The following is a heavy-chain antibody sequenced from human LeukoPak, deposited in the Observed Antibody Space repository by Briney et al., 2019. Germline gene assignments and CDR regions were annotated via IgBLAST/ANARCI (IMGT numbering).Heavy chain of an antibody. CDR1: GFTVDTYW. CDR2: IKEDGTRK. J-gene: IGHJ4*02. D-gene: IGHD3-16*01. Sequence: PGGSLRLSCVASGFTVDTYWMSWVRQAPGKGLDWVAHIKEDGTRKYYVDSVRGRFTISRDNAKNSLFFQMNSLRVEDTAVFYCVAWGSLVVWGQGTLVTVSS. V-gene: IGHV3-7*01. CDR3: VAWGSLVV.